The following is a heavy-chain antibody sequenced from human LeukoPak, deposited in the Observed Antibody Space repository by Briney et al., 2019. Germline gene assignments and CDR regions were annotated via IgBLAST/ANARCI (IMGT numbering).Heavy chain of an antibody. J-gene: IGHJ4*02. V-gene: IGHV4-4*07. Sequence: SETLSLTCTVSGASITSFHWTWIRQPAGKGLEWIGLIYSSGSTIYNPSLQSRVAMSVDMTKNQLSLKLSSVTAADTSMYYCARKDGDYWGQGTLVTVSS. CDR2: IYSSGST. CDR1: GASITSFH. D-gene: IGHD6-6*01. CDR3: ARKDGDY.